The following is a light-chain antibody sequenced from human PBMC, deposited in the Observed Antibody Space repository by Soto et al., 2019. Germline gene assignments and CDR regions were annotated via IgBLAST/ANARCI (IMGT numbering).Light chain of an antibody. CDR3: QRYSGYST. J-gene: IGKJ2*01. V-gene: IGKV1-5*03. CDR1: QSISSW. CDR2: KAS. Sequence: DIQMTQSPSTLSASVGDTVTITCRASQSISSWLAWYQQKPGKAPKLLISKASSLENGVPSRFSGSGSGTEFTLTITSLQPEDFATCHCQRYSGYSTFGQGTKLEI.